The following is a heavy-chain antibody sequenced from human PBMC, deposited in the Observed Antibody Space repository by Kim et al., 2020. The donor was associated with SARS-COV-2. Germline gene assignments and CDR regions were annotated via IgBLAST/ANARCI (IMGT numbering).Heavy chain of an antibody. J-gene: IGHJ6*02. Sequence: ASVKVSCKVSGYTLTELSMHWVRQAPGKGLEWMGGFDPEDGETIYAQKFQGRVTMTEDTSTDTVYMELSSLRSEDTAVYYCAKVGIAAAGTNYYYYGMDVWGQGTTVTVSS. CDR2: FDPEDGET. V-gene: IGHV1-24*01. CDR1: GYTLTELS. CDR3: AKVGIAAAGTNYYYYGMDV. D-gene: IGHD6-13*01.